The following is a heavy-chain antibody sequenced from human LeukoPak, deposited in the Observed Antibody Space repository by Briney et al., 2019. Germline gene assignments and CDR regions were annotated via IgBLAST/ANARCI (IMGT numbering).Heavy chain of an antibody. D-gene: IGHD2-21*02. Sequence: PGGSLRLSCAASGFTFSSYGMHWVRQAPGKGLEWVAVISYDGSNKYYADSVKGRFTISRDNSKNTLYLQMNSLRAEDTAVYYCAKAYCGGDCPAAFDIWGQGTMVTVSS. CDR2: ISYDGSNK. CDR3: AKAYCGGDCPAAFDI. J-gene: IGHJ3*02. V-gene: IGHV3-30*18. CDR1: GFTFSSYG.